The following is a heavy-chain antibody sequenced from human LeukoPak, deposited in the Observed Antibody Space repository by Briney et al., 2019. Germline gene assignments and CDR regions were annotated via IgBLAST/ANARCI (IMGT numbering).Heavy chain of an antibody. D-gene: IGHD6-25*01. CDR1: TFTFSSHW. J-gene: IGHJ4*02. CDR2: LNPVGSDK. Sequence: PGGSLRLSCAASTFTFSSHWMHWVRQAPGRGLEWVAGLNPVGSDKYYVDSVKGQFTISRDNAKNSLYLQMNSLRAEDTAVYYCLGSGDPGWGQGTLVTVSS. V-gene: IGHV3-7*01. CDR3: LGSGDPG.